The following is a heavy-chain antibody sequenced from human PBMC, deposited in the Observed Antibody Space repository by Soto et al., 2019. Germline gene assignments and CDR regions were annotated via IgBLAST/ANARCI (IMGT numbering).Heavy chain of an antibody. Sequence: QVQLQESGPGLVKPSETLSLTCTVSGGSISSYYWSWIRQPPGKGLEWIGYIYYSGSTNYNPSLKSRVTISVDTSKNQFSLKLSSVTAADTAVYYCARGFYGDYVAGWFDPWGQGTLVTVSS. J-gene: IGHJ5*02. D-gene: IGHD4-17*01. CDR2: IYYSGST. CDR1: GGSISSYY. CDR3: ARGFYGDYVAGWFDP. V-gene: IGHV4-59*01.